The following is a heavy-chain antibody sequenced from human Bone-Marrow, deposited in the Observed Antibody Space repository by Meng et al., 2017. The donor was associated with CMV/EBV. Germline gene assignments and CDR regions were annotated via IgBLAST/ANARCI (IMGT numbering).Heavy chain of an antibody. CDR2: ISGTGGTT. CDR3: ASRDVWFDS. J-gene: IGHJ5*01. V-gene: IGHV3-23*01. Sequence: RLSCAASGFTFSSYTMAWVRQAPGKALDWVSAISGTGGTTYYADSVKGRFTISRDNSKNTLYLQLKSLRAEDTAVYYCASRDVWFDSWGRGTLVIVLL. CDR1: GFTFSSYT.